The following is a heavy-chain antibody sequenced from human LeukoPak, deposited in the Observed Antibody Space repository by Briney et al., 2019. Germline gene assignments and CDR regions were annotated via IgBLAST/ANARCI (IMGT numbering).Heavy chain of an antibody. CDR1: GLTFSSYW. D-gene: IGHD5-12*01. CDR3: ARVYSGYDSDDY. J-gene: IGHJ4*02. CDR2: INSDGSST. Sequence: PGGSLRLSCAASGLTFSSYWMHWVRQAPGKGLVWVSRINSDGSSTSYADSVKGRFTISRDNAKNTLYLQMNSLRAEDTAVYYCARVYSGYDSDDYWGQGTLVTVSS. V-gene: IGHV3-74*01.